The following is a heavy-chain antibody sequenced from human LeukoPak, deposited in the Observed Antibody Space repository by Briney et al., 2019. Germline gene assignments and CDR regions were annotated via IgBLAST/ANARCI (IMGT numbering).Heavy chain of an antibody. CDR1: GFTFSNYA. CDR3: AKDPSLLRGIIDH. Sequence: PGGSLRLSCAASGFTFSNYAMHWVRQAPGKGLEWMAIITYDGSSKFYADSVKGRFTISRDNSKNTLYLQMTSLRAEDTAVYHCAKDPSLLRGIIDHWGQGTLVTVSS. J-gene: IGHJ4*02. V-gene: IGHV3-30*18. CDR2: ITYDGSSK. D-gene: IGHD3-10*01.